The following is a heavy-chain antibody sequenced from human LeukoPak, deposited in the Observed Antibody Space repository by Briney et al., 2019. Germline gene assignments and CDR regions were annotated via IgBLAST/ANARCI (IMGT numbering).Heavy chain of an antibody. CDR2: ISGSGGST. Sequence: GGSLRLSCAASGFTFSSYAMSWVRQAPGKGLEWVSAISGSGGSTYYADSVKGRFTISRDNSKNTLYLQMNSLRAEDTAVYYCARAIFSSGWYLVDYWGQGTLVTLSS. CDR1: GFTFSSYA. CDR3: ARAIFSSGWYLVDY. V-gene: IGHV3-23*01. J-gene: IGHJ4*02. D-gene: IGHD6-19*01.